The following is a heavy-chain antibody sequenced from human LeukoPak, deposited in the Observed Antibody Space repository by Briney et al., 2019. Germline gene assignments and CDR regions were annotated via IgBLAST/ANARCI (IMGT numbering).Heavy chain of an antibody. CDR2: IYTSGST. D-gene: IGHD6-19*01. CDR1: GGSISSYY. V-gene: IGHV4-4*07. CDR3: ARVAAVAGHFDY. Sequence: PSETLSLTCTVSGGSISSYYWSWIRQPAGKGLEWIGRIYTSGSTNYNPSLKSRVTMPVDASKNQFSLKLSSVTAADTAVYYCARVAAVAGHFDYWGQGTLVTVSS. J-gene: IGHJ4*02.